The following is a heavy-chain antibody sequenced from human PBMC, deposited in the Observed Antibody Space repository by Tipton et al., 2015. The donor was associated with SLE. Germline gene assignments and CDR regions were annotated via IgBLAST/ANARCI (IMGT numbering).Heavy chain of an antibody. CDR3: ARDRTTGTTNYFDY. J-gene: IGHJ4*02. CDR2: INHSGST. CDR1: GGSFSGYY. D-gene: IGHD1-1*01. Sequence: TLSLTCAVYGGSFSGYYWSWIRQPPGKGLEWIGEINHSGSTNYNPSLKSRVTISVDTSKNQFSLKLSSVTAADTAVYYCARDRTTGTTNYFDYWGQGTLVTVSS. V-gene: IGHV4-34*01.